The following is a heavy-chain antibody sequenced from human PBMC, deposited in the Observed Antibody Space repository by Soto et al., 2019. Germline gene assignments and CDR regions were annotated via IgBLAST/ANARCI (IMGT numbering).Heavy chain of an antibody. CDR2: IYYSGST. J-gene: IGHJ6*02. Sequence: SETLSLTCTVSGGSISSGDCYWGWIRQPPGKGLEWIGYIYYSGSTYYNPSLKSRVTISVDTSKNQFSLKLSSVTAADTAVYYCARDNILGILYGGMDVWGQGTTVTVYS. CDR1: GGSISSGDCY. D-gene: IGHD3-3*01. V-gene: IGHV4-30-4*01. CDR3: ARDNILGILYGGMDV.